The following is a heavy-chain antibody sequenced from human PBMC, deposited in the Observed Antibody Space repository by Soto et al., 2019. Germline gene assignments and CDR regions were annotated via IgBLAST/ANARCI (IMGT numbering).Heavy chain of an antibody. J-gene: IGHJ6*03. Sequence: GGSLRLSCAASGFTFSSYAMSWVRQAPGKGLEWVSAISGSGGSTYYADSVKGRFTISRDNSKNTLYLQMNSLRAEDTAVYYCAKAGSFGVEDNYYYYYYMDVWGKGTTVTVSS. CDR3: AKAGSFGVEDNYYYYYYMDV. CDR1: GFTFSSYA. V-gene: IGHV3-23*01. CDR2: ISGSGGST. D-gene: IGHD3-3*01.